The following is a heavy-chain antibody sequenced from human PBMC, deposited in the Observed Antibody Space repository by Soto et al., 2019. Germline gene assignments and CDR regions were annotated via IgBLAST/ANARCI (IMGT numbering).Heavy chain of an antibody. J-gene: IGHJ5*02. V-gene: IGHV3-74*01. CDR2: ISSDGSRA. Sequence: SCAASGFSFSTYWMHWVRRAPGKGLMWVARISSDGSRASYAESVKGRFTISRDNAKNTLYLQMNSLRAEDTAVYYCASPGGSPQWFDPWGQGTLVTVSS. CDR1: GFSFSTYW. CDR3: ASPGGSPQWFDP. D-gene: IGHD1-26*01.